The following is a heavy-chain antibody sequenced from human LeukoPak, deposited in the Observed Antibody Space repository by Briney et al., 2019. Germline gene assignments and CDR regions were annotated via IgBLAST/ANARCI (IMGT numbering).Heavy chain of an antibody. J-gene: IGHJ4*02. D-gene: IGHD6-19*01. Sequence: GESLKISCKGSGYTFTSYWIGWVRQMPGKGLEWMGIIYPGDSDTRYSPSFQGQVTISADKSIATAYLQWSSLKASDTAMYYCARQWYSSGWYDMDYWGQGTLVTVSS. CDR3: ARQWYSSGWYDMDY. CDR2: IYPGDSDT. CDR1: GYTFTSYW. V-gene: IGHV5-51*01.